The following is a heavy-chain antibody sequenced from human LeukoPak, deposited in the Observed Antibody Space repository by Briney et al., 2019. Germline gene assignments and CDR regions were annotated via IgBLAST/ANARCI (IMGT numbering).Heavy chain of an antibody. J-gene: IGHJ5*02. V-gene: IGHV1-69*04. CDR1: GYTFTSYD. CDR2: IIPILGIA. D-gene: IGHD2-2*01. CDR3: ARAPCSSTSCYSDLNWFDP. Sequence: SVKVSCKASGYTFTSYDINWMRQAPGQGLEWMGRIIPILGIANYAQKFQGRVTITADKSTSTAYMELSSLRSEDTAVYYCARAPCSSTSCYSDLNWFDPWGQGTLVTVSS.